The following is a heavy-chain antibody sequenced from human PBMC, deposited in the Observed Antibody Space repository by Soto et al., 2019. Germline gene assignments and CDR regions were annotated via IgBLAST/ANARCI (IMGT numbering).Heavy chain of an antibody. V-gene: IGHV5-51*03. J-gene: IGHJ3*02. CDR3: ATLQYDFWSGYNDDAFGI. D-gene: IGHD3-3*01. CDR1: GYSFTSYW. CDR2: IYPGDSDT. Sequence: PGESLKISCTGSGYSFTSYWIGWVRQMPGKGLEWMGIIYPGDSDTRYSPSFQGQVTISADKSISTAYLQWSSLKASDTAMYYCATLQYDFWSGYNDDAFGIWGQGTMVTVSS.